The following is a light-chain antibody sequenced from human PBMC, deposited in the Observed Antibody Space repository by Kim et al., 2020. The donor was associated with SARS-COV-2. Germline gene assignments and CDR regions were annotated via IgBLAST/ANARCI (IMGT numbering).Light chain of an antibody. CDR3: QQYGTSLLT. V-gene: IGKV3-20*01. Sequence: EIVLTQSPGTLSLSPGERATLSCRASQSVSDSYLAWHQQKPGQAPRLLIYGASSRATGIPDRFTGSGSGTDFTLTISRLEPEDFAVYYCQQYGTSLLTFGGETTVDIK. CDR1: QSVSDSY. J-gene: IGKJ4*01. CDR2: GAS.